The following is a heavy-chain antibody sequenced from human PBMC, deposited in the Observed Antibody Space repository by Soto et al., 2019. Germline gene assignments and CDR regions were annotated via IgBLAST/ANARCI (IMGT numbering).Heavy chain of an antibody. CDR3: AAPRDEYGSGVSWFTYGMDI. Sequence: LRLSCLASGFTFSDYAMTWVRHVPGRGLEWVASLDGAGGSTYYADSVRGRFTISRDNSQNTLFLQMKGLTVDDTAIYYCAAPRDEYGSGVSWFTYGMDIWGQGTTVTVSS. CDR1: GFTFSDYA. D-gene: IGHD3-10*01. CDR2: LDGAGGST. V-gene: IGHV3-23*01. J-gene: IGHJ6*02.